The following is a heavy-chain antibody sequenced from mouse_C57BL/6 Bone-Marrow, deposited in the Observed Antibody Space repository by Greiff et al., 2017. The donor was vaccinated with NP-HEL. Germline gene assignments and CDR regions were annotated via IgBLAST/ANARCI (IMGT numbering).Heavy chain of an antibody. V-gene: IGHV1-55*01. CDR2: IYPGSGST. J-gene: IGHJ2*01. CDR1: GYTFTSYW. Sequence: VQLQQPGAELVKPGASVKMSCKASGYTFTSYWITWVKQRPGQGLEWIGDIYPGSGSTNYNEKFKSKVTLSVDTSSSTVYMQLSSLTSEDSAVYYCARYDYGIYYFNFGGQGTTLTVSS. CDR3: ARYDYGIYYFNF. D-gene: IGHD2-4*01.